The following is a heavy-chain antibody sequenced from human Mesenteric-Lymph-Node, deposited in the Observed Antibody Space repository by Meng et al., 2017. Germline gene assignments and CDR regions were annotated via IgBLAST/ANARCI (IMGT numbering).Heavy chain of an antibody. D-gene: IGHD3-16*01. CDR1: GFTFSSDA. CDR3: AKDGGVGFTDFDY. Sequence: QLQALDYGGGLVQPGRSLTLSCSASGFTFSSDAMQWVRQAPGKGLEWVTVISQDGNRKYYADSVKGRFTISKDNSKNTVYLQMNSLRTEDTATYYCAKDGGVGFTDFDYWGQGTLVTVSS. CDR2: ISQDGNRK. V-gene: IGHV3-30*01. J-gene: IGHJ4*02.